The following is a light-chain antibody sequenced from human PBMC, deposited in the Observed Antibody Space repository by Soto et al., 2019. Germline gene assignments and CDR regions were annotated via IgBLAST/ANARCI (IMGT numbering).Light chain of an antibody. CDR3: SSYTSSSTLYV. Sequence: QSVLTQPPSASGTPGQRVTISCSGSSSNIGGNYVYWYQQHPGKAPKLMIYEVSNRPSGVSNRFSGSKSGNTASLTISGLQAEDEADYYCSSYTSSSTLYVFGTGTKLTVL. V-gene: IGLV2-14*01. CDR1: SSNIGGNY. CDR2: EVS. J-gene: IGLJ1*01.